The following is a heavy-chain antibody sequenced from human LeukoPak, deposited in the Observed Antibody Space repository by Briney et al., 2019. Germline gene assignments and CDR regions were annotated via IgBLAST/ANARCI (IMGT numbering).Heavy chain of an antibody. J-gene: IGHJ3*02. Sequence: ASVKVSCKASGYTFTGYYMHWVRQAPGQGLEWMGWINPNSGGTNYAQKFQGWVTMTRDTSISTAYMELSRLRSDDTAVYYCARGAGDLAHAFDIWGQGTMVTVSS. D-gene: IGHD7-27*01. V-gene: IGHV1-2*04. CDR1: GYTFTGYY. CDR2: INPNSGGT. CDR3: ARGAGDLAHAFDI.